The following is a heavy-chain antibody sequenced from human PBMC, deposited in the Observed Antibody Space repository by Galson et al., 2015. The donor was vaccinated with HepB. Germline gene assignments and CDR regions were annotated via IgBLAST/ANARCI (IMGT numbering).Heavy chain of an antibody. J-gene: IGHJ6*02. CDR2: ISGSGGTT. Sequence: SLRLSCAASGFPFSTYTMSWVRQAPGKGLEWVSAISGSGGTTYYADSVRGRFTISRDNTKRTLYLQMNRLRGEDTALYYCAGSGAYSGTYYAGMDVWGQGTTVTVSS. CDR3: AGSGAYSGTYYAGMDV. D-gene: IGHD1-26*01. V-gene: IGHV3-23*01. CDR1: GFPFSTYT.